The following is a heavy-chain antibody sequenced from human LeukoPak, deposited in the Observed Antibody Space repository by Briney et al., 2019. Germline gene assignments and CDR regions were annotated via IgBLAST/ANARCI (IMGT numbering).Heavy chain of an antibody. CDR3: ARVGRINTMVRGVKRGNFDY. CDR1: GGSFSGYY. Sequence: PSETLSHTCAVYGGSFSGYYWSWIRQPPGKGLEWIGEINHSGSTNYNPSLKSRVTISVDTSKNQFSLKLSSVTAADTAVYYCARVGRINTMVRGVKRGNFDYWGQGTLVTVSS. V-gene: IGHV4-34*01. CDR2: INHSGST. J-gene: IGHJ4*02. D-gene: IGHD3-10*01.